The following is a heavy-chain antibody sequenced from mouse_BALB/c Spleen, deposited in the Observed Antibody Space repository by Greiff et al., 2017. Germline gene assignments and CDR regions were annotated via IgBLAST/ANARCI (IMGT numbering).Heavy chain of an antibody. V-gene: IGHV1-7*01. CDR1: GYTFTSYW. CDR3: ARRTYYGNYDAMDY. Sequence: QVHVKQSGAELAKPGASVKMSCKASGYTFTSYWMHWVKQRPGQGLEWIGYINPSTGYTEYNQKFKDKATLTADKSSSTAYMQLSSLTSEDSAVYYCARRTYYGNYDAMDYWGQGTSVTVSS. CDR2: INPSTGYT. J-gene: IGHJ4*01. D-gene: IGHD2-10*01.